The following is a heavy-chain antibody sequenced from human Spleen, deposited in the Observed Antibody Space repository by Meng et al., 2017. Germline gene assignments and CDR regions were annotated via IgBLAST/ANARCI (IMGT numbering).Heavy chain of an antibody. J-gene: IGHJ4*02. Sequence: SETLSLTCAVYGGSFSGYYWSWIRQPPGKGLEWIGEINHSGSTNYNPSLESRATISVDTSKTQFPLKRSSVTAADTAVYYCARASFGSWDLIDYWGQGSLVTVSS. CDR2: INHSGST. CDR1: GGSFSGYY. D-gene: IGHD6-13*01. V-gene: IGHV4-34*01. CDR3: ARASFGSWDLIDY.